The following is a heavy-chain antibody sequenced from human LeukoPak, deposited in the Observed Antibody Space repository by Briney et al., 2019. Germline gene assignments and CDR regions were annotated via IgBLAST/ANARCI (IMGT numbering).Heavy chain of an antibody. J-gene: IGHJ4*02. Sequence: GGSLRLSCAASGCAFSNYWMHWVRQAPGQGLVWVSRINTDGSTINYADSVKGRFTISRDDAKNTLYLHMYSLRAEDTAIYYCARAGSYRFDYWGQGTLVTVSS. CDR3: ARAGSYRFDY. V-gene: IGHV3-74*01. CDR2: INTDGSTI. D-gene: IGHD3-16*02. CDR1: GCAFSNYW.